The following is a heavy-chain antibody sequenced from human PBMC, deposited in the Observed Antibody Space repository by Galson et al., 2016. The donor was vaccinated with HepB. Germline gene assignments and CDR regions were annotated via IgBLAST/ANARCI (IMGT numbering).Heavy chain of an antibody. CDR1: GGSISSSNW. D-gene: IGHD1-26*01. Sequence: ETLSLTCAVSGGSISSSNWWTWVRQPPGKGLEWIGEIYHSGTTHYNPSPESLVTISVDSSKNQFSLKLNSVTAADTAVYYCARNSGGSYLGWFDPWGQGTLVTVSS. CDR2: IYHSGTT. J-gene: IGHJ5*02. V-gene: IGHV4-4*02. CDR3: ARNSGGSYLGWFDP.